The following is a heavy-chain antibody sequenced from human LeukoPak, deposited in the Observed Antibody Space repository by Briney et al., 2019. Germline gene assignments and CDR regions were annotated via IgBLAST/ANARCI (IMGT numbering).Heavy chain of an antibody. V-gene: IGHV4-59*01. CDR2: IYYSGST. CDR1: GGSISSYY. D-gene: IGHD1-26*01. J-gene: IGHJ6*02. CDR3: ARAFSGGYYYYGMDV. Sequence: PSETLSLTCTVSGGSISSYYWSWIRQPPGKGLEWIGYIYYSGSTNYNPSLKSRVTISVDTSKNQFSLKLSSVTAADTAVYYCARAFSGGYYYYGMDVWGQGTTVTVS.